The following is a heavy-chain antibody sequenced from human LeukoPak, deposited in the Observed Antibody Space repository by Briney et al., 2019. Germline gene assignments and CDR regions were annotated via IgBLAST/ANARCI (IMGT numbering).Heavy chain of an antibody. V-gene: IGHV1-69*13. Sequence: GASVKVSCKASGGTFISYAISWVRQAPGQGLEWMGGIIPISGTANYAQKFQGKVTISADDSTSAAYMELSSLRSEDTAMYYCAGQPYYDFWSGYLYGMDVWGQGTTVTVSS. D-gene: IGHD3-3*01. CDR3: AGQPYYDFWSGYLYGMDV. CDR2: IIPISGTA. CDR1: GGTFISYA. J-gene: IGHJ6*02.